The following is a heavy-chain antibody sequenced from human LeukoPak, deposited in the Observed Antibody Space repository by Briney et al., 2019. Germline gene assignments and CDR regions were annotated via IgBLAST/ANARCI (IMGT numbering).Heavy chain of an antibody. CDR1: KFTFSSYA. D-gene: IGHD3-10*01. CDR3: ARGEFNSGDLDY. J-gene: IGHJ4*02. Sequence: PGRSLRLSCAASKFTFSSYAMVWVRQAPGRGLEWVAAISYDGNSKYHAESVKGRFTISRDNSKNTLYLQMNSLRAEDTAVYFCARGEFNSGDLDYWGQGTLVTVSS. CDR2: ISYDGNSK. V-gene: IGHV3-30-3*01.